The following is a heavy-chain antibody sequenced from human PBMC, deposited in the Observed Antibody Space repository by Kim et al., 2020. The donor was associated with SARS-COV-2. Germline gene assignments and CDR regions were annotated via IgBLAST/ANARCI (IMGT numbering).Heavy chain of an antibody. D-gene: IGHD5-18*01. CDR2: ISSSSSII. CDR3: VRDHTAMGQGFGY. J-gene: IGHJ4*02. CDR1: GLSLSGYS. V-gene: IGHV3-48*04. Sequence: GGSLRLSCAASGLSLSGYSMNWVRQAPGKGLEWLSKISSSSSIIQYADSVKGRFTLSRDNAKNSLYLQMRSLRVEDTAVYYCVRDHTAMGQGFGYWGQGTLVTVSS.